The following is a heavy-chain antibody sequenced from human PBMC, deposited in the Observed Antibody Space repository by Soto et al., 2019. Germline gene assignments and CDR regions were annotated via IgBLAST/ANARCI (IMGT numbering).Heavy chain of an antibody. CDR3: ARQDYYDSSGYRADLDY. CDR2: ISAYNGNT. V-gene: IGHV1-18*01. D-gene: IGHD3-22*01. Sequence: GASVKVSCKASGYTFTSYGISWVRQAPGQGLEWMGWISAYNGNTNYAQKLQGRVTMTTDTSTSTAYMELRSLRSDDTAVHYCARQDYYDSSGYRADLDYWGQGTLVTVSS. CDR1: GYTFTSYG. J-gene: IGHJ4*02.